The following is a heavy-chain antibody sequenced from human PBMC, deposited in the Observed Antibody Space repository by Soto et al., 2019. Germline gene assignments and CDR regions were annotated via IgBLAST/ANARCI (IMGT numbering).Heavy chain of an antibody. Sequence: ASLKVSCKTSWYTLKTYGITWVRQAPGQGLEWMGWINPYKGNTNYAQKFQGRITMTTDTSTTTVFMDLRSLRSDDTAVYYCASFWENYGDAFDIWGPGTM. CDR3: ASFWENYGDAFDI. D-gene: IGHD3-3*01. J-gene: IGHJ3*02. V-gene: IGHV1-18*04. CDR2: INPYKGNT. CDR1: WYTLKTYG.